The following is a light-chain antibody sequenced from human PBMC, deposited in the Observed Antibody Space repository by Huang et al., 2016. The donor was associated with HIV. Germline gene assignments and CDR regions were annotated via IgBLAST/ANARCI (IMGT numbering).Light chain of an antibody. J-gene: IGKJ2*01. CDR3: QQYGSSSYT. Sequence: EIVLTQSPASLSLSPGERAMLSCGARQSVISIYLAWFQQKPGLPPRLRIDDASVRAPGIPDRFSGGGSGTDFTLTISRLEPEDFAVYYCQQYGSSSYTFGQGTKLEIK. V-gene: IGKV3D-20*01. CDR2: DAS. CDR1: QSVISIY.